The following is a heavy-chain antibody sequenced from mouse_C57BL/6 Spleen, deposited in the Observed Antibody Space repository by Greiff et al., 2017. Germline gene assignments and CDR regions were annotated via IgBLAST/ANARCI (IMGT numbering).Heavy chain of an antibody. Sequence: QVQLQQSGAELVKPGASVKMSCTASGYTFTTYPIEWMKQNHGKSLEWIGNFHPYNDDTKYNEKFKGKATLTVETSSSTVYLALGRLTSDVSAVYFCARGLLLRGGYFDVWGPGTTVTVSS. CDR2: FHPYNDDT. V-gene: IGHV1-47*01. D-gene: IGHD1-1*01. CDR1: GYTFTTYP. J-gene: IGHJ1*01. CDR3: ARGLLLRGGYFDV.